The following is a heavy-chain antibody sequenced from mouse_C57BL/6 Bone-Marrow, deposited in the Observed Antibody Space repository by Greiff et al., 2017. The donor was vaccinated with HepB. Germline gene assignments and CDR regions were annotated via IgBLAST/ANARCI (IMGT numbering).Heavy chain of an antibody. CDR1: GYTFTDYY. CDR2: INPNNGGT. J-gene: IGHJ4*01. Sequence: VQLQQSGPELVKPGASVKISCKASGYTFTDYYMNWVKQSHGKSLEWIGDINPNNGGTSYNQKFKGKATLTVDKSSSTAYMELRSLTSEDSAVYYCAREDDGYYGAMDYWGQGTSVTVSS. V-gene: IGHV1-26*01. D-gene: IGHD2-3*01. CDR3: AREDDGYYGAMDY.